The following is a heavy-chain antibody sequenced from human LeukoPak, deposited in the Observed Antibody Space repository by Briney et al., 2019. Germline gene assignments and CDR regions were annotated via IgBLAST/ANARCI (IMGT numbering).Heavy chain of an antibody. CDR1: GGSISSSNW. D-gene: IGHD6-13*01. CDR2: IYHSGST. CDR3: AKLSGRIAAAGNPSGFDY. J-gene: IGHJ4*02. Sequence: PSGTLSLTCAVSGGSISSSNWWSWVRQPPGKGLEWIGEIYHSGSTNYNPSLKSRVTISVDKSKNQFSLKLSSVTAADTAVYYCAKLSGRIAAAGNPSGFDYWGQGTLVTVSS. V-gene: IGHV4-4*02.